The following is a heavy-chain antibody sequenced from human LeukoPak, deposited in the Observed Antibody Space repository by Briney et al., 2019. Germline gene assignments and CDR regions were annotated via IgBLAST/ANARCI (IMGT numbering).Heavy chain of an antibody. CDR1: GYTFTSYD. D-gene: IGHD3-16*01. CDR2: MNPNSGNT. Sequence: ASVKVSCKASGYTFTSYDINWVRQATGRGLEWMGWMNPNSGNTGYAQKFQGRVTMTRNTSISTAYMELSSLRSEDTAVYYCARGLTVRGNWFDPWGQGTLVTVSS. J-gene: IGHJ5*02. CDR3: ARGLTVRGNWFDP. V-gene: IGHV1-8*01.